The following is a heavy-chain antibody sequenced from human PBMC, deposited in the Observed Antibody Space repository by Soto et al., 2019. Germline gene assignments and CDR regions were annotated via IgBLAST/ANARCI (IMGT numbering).Heavy chain of an antibody. D-gene: IGHD6-13*01. J-gene: IGHJ6*02. CDR3: ARSPVAAAGNYYFDYGMDV. V-gene: IGHV5-10-1*01. Sequence: GESLKISCKGSGYSFTSYWISWVRQMPGKGLEWMGRIDPSDSYTNYSPSFQGHVTISADKSISTAYLQWSSLKASDTAMYYCARSPVAAAGNYYFDYGMDVWGQGTTVPVSS. CDR2: IDPSDSYT. CDR1: GYSFTSYW.